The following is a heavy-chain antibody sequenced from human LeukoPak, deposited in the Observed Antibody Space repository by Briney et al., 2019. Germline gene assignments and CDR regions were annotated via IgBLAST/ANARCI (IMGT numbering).Heavy chain of an antibody. J-gene: IGHJ6*02. CDR3: GTLDDDYGSYYYYYGMDV. Sequence: PGGSLRLSCAASGFTVSSNYMSWVRQAPGKGLEWVSVIYSGGSTYYADSVKGRFTISRDNSKNTMYHQMNSLKAEDTTVYYYGTLDDDYGSYYYYYGMDVWGQGTTVTVSS. CDR2: IYSGGST. D-gene: IGHD4-17*01. CDR1: GFTVSSNY. V-gene: IGHV3-66*02.